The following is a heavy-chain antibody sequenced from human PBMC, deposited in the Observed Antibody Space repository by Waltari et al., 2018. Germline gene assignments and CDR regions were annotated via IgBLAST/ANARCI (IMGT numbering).Heavy chain of an antibody. CDR2: IKQDGSEK. V-gene: IGHV3-7*01. J-gene: IGHJ4*02. CDR3: ASRYYFDY. Sequence: TFSRYWMSWVRQAPGKGREWVANIKQDGSEKYYVDSVKGRFTISRDNAKNSLFLQMNSLRAEDTAVYYCASRYYFDYWGLGTLVTVSS. CDR1: TFSRYW.